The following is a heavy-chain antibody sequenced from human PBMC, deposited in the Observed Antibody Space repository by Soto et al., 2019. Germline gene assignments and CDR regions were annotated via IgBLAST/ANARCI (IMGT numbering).Heavy chain of an antibody. J-gene: IGHJ6*02. CDR3: ARGGISHYGYYYYYGMDV. Sequence: QVQLVQSGAEVKKPGSSVKVSCNASGGTFSSYAISWVRQAPGQGLEWMGGIIPIFGTANYAQKFQGRVTITADESTSTAYMELSSLRSEDTAVYYCARGGISHYGYYYYYGMDVWGQGTTVTVSS. CDR1: GGTFSSYA. D-gene: IGHD4-17*01. V-gene: IGHV1-69*01. CDR2: IIPIFGTA.